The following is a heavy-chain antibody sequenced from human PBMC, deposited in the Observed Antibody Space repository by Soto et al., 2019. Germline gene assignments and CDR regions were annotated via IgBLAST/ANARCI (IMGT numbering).Heavy chain of an antibody. CDR3: ATGVRYPKTLTMRGVFDI. J-gene: IGHJ3*02. V-gene: IGHV1-24*01. CDR2: FDPEDGET. CDR1: GYTLTELS. Sequence: ASVKVSCKVSGYTLTELSMHWVRHAPGKGLEWMGGFDPEDGETIYAQKFQGRVTMTEDTSTDTAYMELSSLRSEDTAVYYCATGVRYPKTLTMRGVFDICGQRTTDIVSS. D-gene: IGHD2-2*01.